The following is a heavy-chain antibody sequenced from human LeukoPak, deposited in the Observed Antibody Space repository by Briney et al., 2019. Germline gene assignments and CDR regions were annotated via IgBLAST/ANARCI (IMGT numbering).Heavy chain of an antibody. CDR3: ARGLVPGFLDY. CDR1: GITFSSSW. D-gene: IGHD4-11*01. J-gene: IGHJ4*02. CDR2: INSDESIT. Sequence: GRSLRLSCAASGITFSSSWMYWVRQAPGKGLVWVSRINSDESITTYADSVKGRFTISRDNAKNTLYLQMNSLRAEDTAVYYCARGLVPGFLDYWGQGTPVTVSS. V-gene: IGHV3-74*01.